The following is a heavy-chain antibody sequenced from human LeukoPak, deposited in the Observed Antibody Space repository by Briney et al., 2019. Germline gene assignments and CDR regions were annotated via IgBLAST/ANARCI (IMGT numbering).Heavy chain of an antibody. Sequence: GASVKVSCKASGYTFTGYYMHWVRQAPGQGLEWMGWINPNSGGTNYAQKFQGRVTMTRDTSISTAYMELRSLRSDDTAVYYCARVRGYVSGNYNDAFDIWGQGTMVTVSS. CDR2: INPNSGGT. CDR1: GYTFTGYY. V-gene: IGHV1-2*02. J-gene: IGHJ3*02. CDR3: ARVRGYVSGNYNDAFDI. D-gene: IGHD3-10*01.